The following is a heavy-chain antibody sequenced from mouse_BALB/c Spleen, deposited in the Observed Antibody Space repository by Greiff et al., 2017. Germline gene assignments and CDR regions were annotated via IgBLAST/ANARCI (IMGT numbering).Heavy chain of an antibody. CDR1: GFTFSSYA. Sequence: EVKVVESGGGLVKPGGSLKLSCAASGFTFSSYAMSWVRQTPEKRLEWVASISSGGSTYYPDSVKGRFTISRDNARNILYLQMSSLRSEDTAMYYCARFGGNYGYYYAMDYWGQGTSVTVSS. J-gene: IGHJ4*01. CDR3: ARFGGNYGYYYAMDY. D-gene: IGHD2-1*01. V-gene: IGHV5-6-5*01. CDR2: ISSGGST.